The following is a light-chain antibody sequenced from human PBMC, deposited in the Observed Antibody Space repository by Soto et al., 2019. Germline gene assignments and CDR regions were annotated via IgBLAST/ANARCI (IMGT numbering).Light chain of an antibody. J-gene: IGLJ1*01. Sequence: QSLLTQPASVSGSPGQSITISCTGTSSDFGSYNLVSWYQQHPGKAPKLMIYEGSKRPSGISYRFSGSKSGNTASLTISGLQAEDEADYYCCSYAGSSTPLYVFGTGTKVTVL. CDR2: EGS. CDR3: CSYAGSSTPLYV. V-gene: IGLV2-23*01. CDR1: SSDFGSYNL.